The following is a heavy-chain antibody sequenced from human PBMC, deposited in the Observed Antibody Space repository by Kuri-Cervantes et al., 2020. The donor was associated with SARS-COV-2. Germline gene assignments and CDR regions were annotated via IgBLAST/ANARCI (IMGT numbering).Heavy chain of an antibody. CDR1: GGTFSSYA. V-gene: IGHV1-18*01. Sequence: ASENVSCKASGGTFSSYAISWVRQAPGQGLEWMGWISAYNGNTNYAQKLQGRVTMTTDTSTSTAYMELRSLRSDDTAVYYCARDLHDYGDYGIDYWGQGTLVTVSS. J-gene: IGHJ4*02. D-gene: IGHD4-17*01. CDR3: ARDLHDYGDYGIDY. CDR2: ISAYNGNT.